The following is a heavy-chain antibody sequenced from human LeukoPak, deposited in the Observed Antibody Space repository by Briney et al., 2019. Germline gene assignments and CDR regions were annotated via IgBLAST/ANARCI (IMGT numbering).Heavy chain of an antibody. CDR3: TRARASYYFDY. CDR2: IRSKASGGTT. Sequence: AGGSLRLSCTASGFTFCDYAMSWVRQAPGKGLEWVGFIRSKASGGTTEYAASVKGRFTISRDDSRSIAYLQMSGLKTEDTAVYYGTRARASYYFDYWGQGTLVTVSS. D-gene: IGHD3-10*01. CDR1: GFTFCDYA. V-gene: IGHV3-49*04. J-gene: IGHJ4*02.